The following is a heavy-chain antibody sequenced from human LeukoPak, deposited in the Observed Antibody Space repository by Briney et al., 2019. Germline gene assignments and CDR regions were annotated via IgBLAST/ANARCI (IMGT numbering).Heavy chain of an antibody. D-gene: IGHD3-10*01. Sequence: GGSLRLSCAASGFTFSSYAMHWVRQAPGKGLEWVAVISYDGSNKYYADSVKGRFTISRDNSKNTLYLQMNSLRAEDTAVYYCARAITMVRGGGYFDYWGQGTLVTVSS. CDR1: GFTFSSYA. J-gene: IGHJ4*02. V-gene: IGHV3-30*04. CDR3: ARAITMVRGGGYFDY. CDR2: ISYDGSNK.